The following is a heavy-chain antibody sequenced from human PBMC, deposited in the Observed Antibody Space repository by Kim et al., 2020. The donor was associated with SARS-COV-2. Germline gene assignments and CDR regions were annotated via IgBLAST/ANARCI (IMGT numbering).Heavy chain of an antibody. J-gene: IGHJ4*02. D-gene: IGHD3-22*01. V-gene: IGHV4-39*01. Sequence: SSNPSLKSRFTISVDTSKNQFSLKLSSVPAADTAVYYCARTSSGYRQFDYWGQGPLVTVSS. CDR3: ARTSSGYRQFDY.